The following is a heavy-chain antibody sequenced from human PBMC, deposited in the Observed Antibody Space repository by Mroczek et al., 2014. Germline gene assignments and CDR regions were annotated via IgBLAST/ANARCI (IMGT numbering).Heavy chain of an antibody. J-gene: IGHJ4*02. CDR1: GFTFSSYA. V-gene: IGHV3-23*01. D-gene: IGHD3-22*01. CDR2: ISGSGGST. CDR3: ANLGYYDSSGYYYFF. Sequence: ESGGGLVQPGGSLRLSCAASGFTFSSYAMSWVRQAPGKGLEWVSAISGSGGSTYYADSVKGRFTISRDNSKNTLYLQMNSLRAEDTAVYYCANLGYYDSSGYYYFFGGQGTLVTVSS.